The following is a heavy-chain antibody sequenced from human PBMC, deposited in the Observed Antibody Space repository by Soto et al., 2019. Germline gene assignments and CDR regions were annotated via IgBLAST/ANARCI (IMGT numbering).Heavy chain of an antibody. J-gene: IGHJ4*02. CDR3: ASHALWLREIDY. D-gene: IGHD3-10*01. V-gene: IGHV4-59*08. CDR2: IYYSGST. CDR1: GGSISSYY. Sequence: QVQLQESGPGLVKPSETLSLTCTVSGGSISSYYWSWIRQPPGKGLEWIGYIYYSGSTNYNPSLKSRVTTPVDTPKTQFSLKLSSVTAAGTAVYYCASHALWLREIDYWGQGTLVTVSS.